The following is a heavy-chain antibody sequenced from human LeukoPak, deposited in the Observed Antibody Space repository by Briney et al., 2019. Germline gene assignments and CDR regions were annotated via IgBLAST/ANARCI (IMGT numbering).Heavy chain of an antibody. V-gene: IGHV3-74*01. J-gene: IGHJ4*02. Sequence: GGSLRLSCAASGFTFSSYWMHWVRQAPGEGLVWVSRINSDGSSTSYADSVKGRFTTSRDNAKNTLYLQMNSLRAEDTAVYYCARSWVGATDVDYWGQGTLVTVSS. CDR2: INSDGSST. D-gene: IGHD1-26*01. CDR3: ARSWVGATDVDY. CDR1: GFTFSSYW.